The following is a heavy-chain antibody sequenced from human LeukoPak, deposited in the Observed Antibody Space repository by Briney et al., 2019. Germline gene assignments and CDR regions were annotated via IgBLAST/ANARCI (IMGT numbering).Heavy chain of an antibody. J-gene: IGHJ4*02. CDR1: GFTVSSNY. CDR2: VYTDGST. Sequence: GGSQRLSCAASGFTVSSNYMSWVRQAPGKGLEWISLVYTDGSTYYADSVNGRFTISRDNSKNKLYLQMNSLRAEDTAVYYCATSSASSCLDDWGQGTLVTVSS. D-gene: IGHD6-13*01. CDR3: ATSSASSCLDD. V-gene: IGHV3-53*01.